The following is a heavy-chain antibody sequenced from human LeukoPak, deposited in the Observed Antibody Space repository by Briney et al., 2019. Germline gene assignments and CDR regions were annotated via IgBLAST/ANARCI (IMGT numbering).Heavy chain of an antibody. CDR2: IHSSGST. CDR3: ARDGGAPIYGLDV. J-gene: IGHJ6*02. D-gene: IGHD3-16*01. Sequence: SETLSLTCTVSGGSISSGGYYWSWIRQHPGKKLEWIGYIHSSGSTSYNPSLRSRVAISADTSRNQVSLNLKFLTSADTAVYYCARDGGAPIYGLDVWGQGTTVTVSS. V-gene: IGHV4-61*08. CDR1: GGSISSGGYY.